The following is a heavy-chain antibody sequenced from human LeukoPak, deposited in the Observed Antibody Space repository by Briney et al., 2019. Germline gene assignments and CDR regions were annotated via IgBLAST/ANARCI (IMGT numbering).Heavy chain of an antibody. D-gene: IGHD3-22*01. Sequence: QSGGSLRLSCAASGFTFSSYWMSWVRQAPGKGLEWVANIKQDGSEKYYVDSVKGRFTISRDNAKNSLYLQMNSLRAEDTAVYYCARDGDSSGYYWGGTNDYWGQGTLVTVS. J-gene: IGHJ4*02. V-gene: IGHV3-7*01. CDR1: GFTFSSYW. CDR3: ARDGDSSGYYWGGTNDY. CDR2: IKQDGSEK.